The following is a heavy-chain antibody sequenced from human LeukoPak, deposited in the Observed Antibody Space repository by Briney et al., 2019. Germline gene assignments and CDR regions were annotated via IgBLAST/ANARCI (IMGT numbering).Heavy chain of an antibody. D-gene: IGHD6-19*01. CDR3: AKSDGHGTGYGFHI. Sequence: GGSLRLSCAASGFTFNDYAMYWVRQSPGRGLEWVALIRDDGSDTYHADSVEGRFTISRDNSKNTVFLRMNSLRGEDSAIYYCAKSDGHGTGYGFHIWGQGTMVTVSS. CDR1: GFTFNDYA. CDR2: IRDDGSDT. V-gene: IGHV3-30*02. J-gene: IGHJ3*02.